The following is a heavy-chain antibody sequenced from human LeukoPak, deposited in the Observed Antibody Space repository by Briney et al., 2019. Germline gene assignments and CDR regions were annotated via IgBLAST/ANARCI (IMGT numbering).Heavy chain of an antibody. CDR1: GYSFTSYW. J-gene: IGHJ4*02. V-gene: IGHV5-51*01. CDR2: IFPGDSDT. Sequence: GEALKIFWKGSGYSFTSYWNGRGRQMPGKGLEWMGIIFPGDSDTRYSPSFQGPVTISADNTISTDYLQWSSLKASDTAMYYCARHYYDSSGYLTRLDYWGQGTLVTVSS. CDR3: ARHYYDSSGYLTRLDY. D-gene: IGHD3-22*01.